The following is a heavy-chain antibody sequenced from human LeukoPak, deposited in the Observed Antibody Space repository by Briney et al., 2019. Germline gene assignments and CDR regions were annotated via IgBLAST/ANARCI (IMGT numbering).Heavy chain of an antibody. J-gene: IGHJ4*02. D-gene: IGHD3-10*01. Sequence: GESLKISCRTAGYTFTNYWIGWVRQMPGKSPGWMGIMYPGYSDTRYSPSFQGQVTLSADKSIGTAYLQWSSLKASDTAMYYCAASTYGSGAYMGFDSWGQGTMVTVSS. CDR1: GYTFTNYW. V-gene: IGHV5-51*01. CDR2: MYPGYSDT. CDR3: AASTYGSGAYMGFDS.